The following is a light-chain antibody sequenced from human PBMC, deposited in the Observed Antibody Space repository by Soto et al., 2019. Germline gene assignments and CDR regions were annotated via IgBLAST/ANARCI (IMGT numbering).Light chain of an antibody. Sequence: QSALTQPPSVSGAPGQRVTISCTGSSSNIGAGYDVHWYQQLPGTAPKLLIYGNSNRPSGVPDRFSGCKSGTSASLAITGLQAEDEADYYWQSYDSNLSGSPYVFGNGTKVTVL. CDR3: QSYDSNLSGSPYV. V-gene: IGLV1-40*01. CDR2: GNS. CDR1: SSNIGAGYD. J-gene: IGLJ1*01.